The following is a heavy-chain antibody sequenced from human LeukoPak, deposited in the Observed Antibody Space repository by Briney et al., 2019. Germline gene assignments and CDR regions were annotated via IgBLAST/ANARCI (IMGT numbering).Heavy chain of an antibody. Sequence: GASVKVSCKASGYTFTSYYMHWVRQAPGQGLEWMGWINPNSGGTNYAQKFQGRVTMTRDTSISTAYMELSRLRSDDTAVYYCARDLTGYCSSTSCYLYYFDYWGQGTLVTVSS. D-gene: IGHD2-2*03. CDR1: GYTFTSYY. V-gene: IGHV1-2*02. CDR2: INPNSGGT. J-gene: IGHJ4*02. CDR3: ARDLTGYCSSTSCYLYYFDY.